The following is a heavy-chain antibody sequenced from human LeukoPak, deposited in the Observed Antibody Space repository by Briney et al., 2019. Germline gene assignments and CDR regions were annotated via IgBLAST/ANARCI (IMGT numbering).Heavy chain of an antibody. D-gene: IGHD3-16*02. CDR3: AKGPVGGTYYDYVWGSYRPYYFDY. J-gene: IGHJ4*02. CDR1: GFTFSTYY. Sequence: GGSLRLSCAASGFTFSTYYMSWVRQAPGTGLEWVANIKQDGSEKYYVDSVKGRFTISRDNAKNSLYLQMNSLRAEDTAVYYCAKGPVGGTYYDYVWGSYRPYYFDYWGQGTLVTVSS. V-gene: IGHV3-7*03. CDR2: IKQDGSEK.